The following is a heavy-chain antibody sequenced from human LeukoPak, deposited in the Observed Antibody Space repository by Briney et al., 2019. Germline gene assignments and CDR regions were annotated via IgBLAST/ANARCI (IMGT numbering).Heavy chain of an antibody. V-gene: IGHV4-30-2*01. CDR1: GGSISSGGYS. CDR3: ARVGSSWSYGMDV. Sequence: SETLSLTCAVSGGSISSGGYSWSWIRQPPGKGLEWIGYIYHSGSTYYNPPLKSRVTISVDRSKNQFSLKLSSVTAADTAVYYCARVGSSWSYGMDVWGQGTTVTVSS. CDR2: IYHSGST. D-gene: IGHD6-13*01. J-gene: IGHJ6*02.